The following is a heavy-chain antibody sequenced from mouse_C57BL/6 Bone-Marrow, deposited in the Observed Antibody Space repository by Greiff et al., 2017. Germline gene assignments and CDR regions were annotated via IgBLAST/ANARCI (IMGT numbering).Heavy chain of an antibody. Sequence: VQLQQSGPELVKPGASVKISCKASGYAFSSSWMNWVKQRPGKGLEWIGRIYPGDGDTNYNGKFKGKATLTADKSYSTAYMQLSSLTSEDSAVYFCARRGGGYDGAWFAYWGQGTLVTVSA. J-gene: IGHJ3*01. CDR2: IYPGDGDT. CDR1: GYAFSSSW. CDR3: ARRGGGYDGAWFAY. D-gene: IGHD2-2*01. V-gene: IGHV1-82*01.